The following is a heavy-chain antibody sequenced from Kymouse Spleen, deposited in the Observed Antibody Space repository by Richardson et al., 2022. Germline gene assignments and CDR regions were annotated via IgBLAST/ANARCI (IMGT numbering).Heavy chain of an antibody. Sequence: EVQLVESGGGLVKPGGSLRLSCAASGFTFSSYSMNWVRQAPGKGLEWVSSISSSSSYIYYADSVKGRFTISRDNAKNSLYLQMNSLRAEDTAVYYCARDGLLWFGELGWFDPWGQGTLVTVSS. CDR2: ISSSSSYI. CDR1: GFTFSSYS. D-gene: IGHD3-10*01. V-gene: IGHV3-21*03. CDR3: ARDGLLWFGELGWFDP. J-gene: IGHJ5*02.